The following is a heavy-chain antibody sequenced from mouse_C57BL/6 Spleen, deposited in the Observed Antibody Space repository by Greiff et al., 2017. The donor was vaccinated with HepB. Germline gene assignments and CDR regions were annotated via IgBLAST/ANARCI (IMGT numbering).Heavy chain of an antibody. CDR3: ARATVVSHDFEY. CDR2: IDPSDSET. J-gene: IGHJ2*01. D-gene: IGHD1-1*01. CDR1: GYTFTSYW. V-gene: IGHV1-52*01. Sequence: VQLQQPGAELVRPGSSVKLSCKASGYTFTSYWMHWVKQRPIQGLEWIGNIDPSDSETHYNQKFKDKATLTVDKSSSTAYMQLSSLTSEDSAVYYCARATVVSHDFEYWGKGTTLTVSS.